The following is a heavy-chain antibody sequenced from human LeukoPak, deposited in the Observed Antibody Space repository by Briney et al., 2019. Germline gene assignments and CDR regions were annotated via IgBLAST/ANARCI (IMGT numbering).Heavy chain of an antibody. Sequence: ASVKVSCKASGYTFTGYYMHWVRQAPGPGLEWMGWISAYNGNTNYAQKLQGRVTMTTDTSTSTAYMELRSLRSDDTAVYYCARVPDHRSALVDYWGQGTLVTVSS. V-gene: IGHV1-18*04. D-gene: IGHD2-8*02. J-gene: IGHJ4*02. CDR1: GYTFTGYY. CDR2: ISAYNGNT. CDR3: ARVPDHRSALVDY.